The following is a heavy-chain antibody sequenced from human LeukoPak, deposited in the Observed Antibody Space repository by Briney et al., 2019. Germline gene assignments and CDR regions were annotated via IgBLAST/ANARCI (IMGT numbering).Heavy chain of an antibody. CDR2: IIPVFAIE. CDR3: AREQDPYYSDSSGRFFQH. V-gene: IGHV1-69*04. D-gene: IGHD3-22*01. J-gene: IGHJ1*01. Sequence: SVKVSCKASGGTFSSYAINWVRQAPGQGLEWMGRIIPVFAIEKYAQKFQGRVTITADTSTSIARMELTSLRTEDTAVYYCAREQDPYYSDSSGRFFQHWGPGTLITVSS. CDR1: GGTFSSYA.